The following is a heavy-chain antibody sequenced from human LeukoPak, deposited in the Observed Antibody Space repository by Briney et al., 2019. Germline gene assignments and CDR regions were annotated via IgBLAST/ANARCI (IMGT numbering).Heavy chain of an antibody. CDR2: IYSGGST. J-gene: IGHJ3*02. Sequence: PGGSLRLSCAASGFTVSSNYMSWVRQAPGKGLEWVSVIYSGGSTYYADSVKGRFTISRDNSKNTLYLQMNSLRAEDTAVYYCAREGQWLASDAFDIWGQGTMVTVSS. D-gene: IGHD6-19*01. V-gene: IGHV3-66*01. CDR1: GFTVSSNY. CDR3: AREGQWLASDAFDI.